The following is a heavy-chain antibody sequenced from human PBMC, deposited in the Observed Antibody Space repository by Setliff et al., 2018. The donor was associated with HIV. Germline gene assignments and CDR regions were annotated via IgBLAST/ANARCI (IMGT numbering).Heavy chain of an antibody. V-gene: IGHV4-59*02. Sequence: KPSETLSLTCTVSGGSVTSYYWSWIRQSPEKGLEWIGYIYHTGITKYNPSLTSRLSTSIDTSKNQFSLSLTSVTAADTAVYYCARGSWKDGAHGYFFDYWGQGTLVTVSS. J-gene: IGHJ4*02. CDR1: GGSVTSYY. D-gene: IGHD1-1*01. CDR3: ARGSWKDGAHGYFFDY. CDR2: IYHTGIT.